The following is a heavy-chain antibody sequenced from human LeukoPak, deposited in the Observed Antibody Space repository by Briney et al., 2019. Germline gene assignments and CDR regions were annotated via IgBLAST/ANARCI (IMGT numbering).Heavy chain of an antibody. Sequence: ASVKVSCKASGYTFTNYDINWVRQATGQGLEWMGWMNPNSGKTGYAQKFQGRVAITRNASISTAYMELSSLRSEDTAVYYCASRSTYYYGSGSYYWSYWGQGTLVTVSS. CDR1: GYTFTNYD. CDR2: MNPNSGKT. V-gene: IGHV1-8*03. J-gene: IGHJ4*02. D-gene: IGHD3-10*01. CDR3: ASRSTYYYGSGSYYWSY.